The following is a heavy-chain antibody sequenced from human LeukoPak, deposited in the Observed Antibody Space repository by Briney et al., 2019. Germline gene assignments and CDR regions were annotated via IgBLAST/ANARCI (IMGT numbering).Heavy chain of an antibody. CDR1: GGSISTYY. Sequence: SETLSLTCTVSGGSISTYYWSWIRQPPGKGLEWTGYVYYTGSTNYNPSLKSRVTMSVDTSKIQFSLKLSSVTAADTAVYYCARRVARTGIYAFDIWGQRTMVTVSS. V-gene: IGHV4-59*01. D-gene: IGHD1-1*01. CDR3: ARRVARTGIYAFDI. CDR2: VYYTGST. J-gene: IGHJ3*02.